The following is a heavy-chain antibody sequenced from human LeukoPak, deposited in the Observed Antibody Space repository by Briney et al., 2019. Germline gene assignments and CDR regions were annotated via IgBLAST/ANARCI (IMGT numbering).Heavy chain of an antibody. J-gene: IGHJ3*02. CDR2: ISAYNGNT. D-gene: IGHD2-2*01. V-gene: IGHV1-18*01. Sequence: ASVKVSCKASGYTFTSYGISWVRQAPGQGLEWMGWISAYNGNTNYAQKLQGRVTMTTDTSTSTAYMELRSLRSDDTAVYYCARDLPNYKKRYDIVVVPAAPNDAFDIWGQGTMVTVSS. CDR3: ARDLPNYKKRYDIVVVPAAPNDAFDI. CDR1: GYTFTSYG.